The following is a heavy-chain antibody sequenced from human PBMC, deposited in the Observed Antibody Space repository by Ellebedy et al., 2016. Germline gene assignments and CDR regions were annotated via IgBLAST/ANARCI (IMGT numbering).Heavy chain of an antibody. D-gene: IGHD3-10*01. Sequence: GESLKISCAASEFTFSSYWMHWVRQAPGKGLEWVARIKGDGSSTSYGDSVKGRFTISRDNAKSTLYLQMNILTAEDTAVYFCARAKEGTGSSDYWGQGTLVTVSS. J-gene: IGHJ4*02. V-gene: IGHV3-74*01. CDR2: IKGDGSST. CDR3: ARAKEGTGSSDY. CDR1: EFTFSSYW.